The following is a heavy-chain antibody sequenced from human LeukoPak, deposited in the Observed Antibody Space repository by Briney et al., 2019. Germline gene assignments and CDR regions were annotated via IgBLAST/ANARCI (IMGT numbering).Heavy chain of an antibody. J-gene: IGHJ4*02. V-gene: IGHV3-48*03. CDR3: ATLRRQLVDY. D-gene: IGHD6-13*01. CDR2: ISSTGSTI. Sequence: QPGGSLRLSCAASGFTFSSYEMNWVRPAPGKGLEWVSYISSTGSTIFSADSVKGRFTISRDNAKNSLYLHMNSLRADDTAVYYCATLRRQLVDYWGQGALVTVSS. CDR1: GFTFSSYE.